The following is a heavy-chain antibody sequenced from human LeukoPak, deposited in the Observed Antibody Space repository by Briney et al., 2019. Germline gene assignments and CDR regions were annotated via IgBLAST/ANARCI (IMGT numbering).Heavy chain of an antibody. CDR3: AKEGTDLGYCSSTSCQEGFDP. Sequence: GGSLRLTCAASGFTFNTYAMTWVRQAPGKGLEWVSAISGSGGSTYSADSVKGRFTISRDNSKNTLYLQMNSLRAEDTAVYYCAKEGTDLGYCSSTSCQEGFDPWGQGTLVTVSS. V-gene: IGHV3-23*01. D-gene: IGHD2-2*01. CDR1: GFTFNTYA. CDR2: ISGSGGST. J-gene: IGHJ5*02.